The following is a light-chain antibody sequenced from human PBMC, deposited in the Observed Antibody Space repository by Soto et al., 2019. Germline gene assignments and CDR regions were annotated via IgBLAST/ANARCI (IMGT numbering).Light chain of an antibody. J-gene: IGLJ1*01. CDR1: SSDVGGYNY. CDR3: SSYTSNSTYV. Sequence: QSVLTQHASVSGSPGQSITISCTGTSSDVGGYNYVSWYQQHPGKAPKLMIYEVSSRPSGVSYRFSASKSGNTASLTISGLQAEDEADYYCSSYTSNSTYVFGTGTKVTVL. V-gene: IGLV2-14*01. CDR2: EVS.